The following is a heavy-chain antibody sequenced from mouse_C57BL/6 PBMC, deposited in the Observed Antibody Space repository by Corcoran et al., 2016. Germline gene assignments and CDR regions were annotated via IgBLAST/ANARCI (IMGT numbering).Heavy chain of an antibody. CDR3: ARSGGYYGSSPYYFDY. Sequence: QVQLQQSGPELVKPGASVKLYLQASGYTFTSYDINWVKQRPGQGREWIGWIYPRDGNTNYNEKFKGKATLTVDTPSSTAYMELHSLTSEDSTIYFCARSGGYYGSSPYYFDYWGQGTTLTVSS. J-gene: IGHJ2*01. CDR1: GYTFTSYD. CDR2: IYPRDGNT. V-gene: IGHV1-85*01. D-gene: IGHD1-1*01.